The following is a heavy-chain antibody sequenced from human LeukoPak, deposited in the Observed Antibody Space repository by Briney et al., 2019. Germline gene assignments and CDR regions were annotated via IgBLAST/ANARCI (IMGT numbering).Heavy chain of an antibody. CDR1: GGSISYYY. CDR3: ARGNCGGDCYSINYYYGMDV. D-gene: IGHD2-21*02. CDR2: ISYSRST. V-gene: IGHV4-59*01. Sequence: SETLSLTCTVSGGSISYYYWSWIRQTPGKGLEWIRYISYSRSTNYNPSLKSRVTISIDTSKNQFSLNLTSVIAADTAVYYCARGNCGGDCYSINYYYGMDVWGQGTTVTVSS. J-gene: IGHJ6*02.